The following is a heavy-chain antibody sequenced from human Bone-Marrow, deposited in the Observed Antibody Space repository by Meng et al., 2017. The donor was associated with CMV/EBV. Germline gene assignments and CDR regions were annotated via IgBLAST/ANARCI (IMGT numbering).Heavy chain of an antibody. CDR1: GYTLSGYS. CDR2: INPNSGGT. Sequence: GYTLSGYSMHWVRQAPGQRLEGMGWINPNSGGTNNAQKFQGRVTMTRDTSISTAYMELSRLRSDDTAVYYCARGAIAVAGGRVFDYWGQGTLVTVSS. V-gene: IGHV1-2*02. D-gene: IGHD6-19*01. J-gene: IGHJ4*02. CDR3: ARGAIAVAGGRVFDY.